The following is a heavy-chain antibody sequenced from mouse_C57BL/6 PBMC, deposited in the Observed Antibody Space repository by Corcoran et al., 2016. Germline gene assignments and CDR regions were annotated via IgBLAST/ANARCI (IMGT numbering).Heavy chain of an antibody. V-gene: IGHV9-3*01. D-gene: IGHD2-3*01. J-gene: IGHJ1*03. Sequence: QIQLVQSGPELKKPGETVKISCKASGYTFTTYGMSWVKQAPGKGLKWMGWINTYSGVPTYADDFKGRFAFSLETSASTAYLQINNIKNEDTATYFCARGDGYYVRWYFDVWGTGTTVTVSS. CDR1: GYTFTTYG. CDR2: INTYSGVP. CDR3: ARGDGYYVRWYFDV.